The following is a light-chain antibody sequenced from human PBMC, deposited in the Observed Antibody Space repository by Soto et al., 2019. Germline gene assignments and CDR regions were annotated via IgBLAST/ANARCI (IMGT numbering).Light chain of an antibody. V-gene: IGLV3-25*02. CDR2: KDS. J-gene: IGLJ2*01. Sequence: SYELTQPPSVSVSPGQTARITCSGDALPKQYAYWYQQKPGQAPVLVIYKDSERPSGIPERFSGSSSGTTVTLTISGVQAEDEADYYCSSYAGSNGVIFGGGTKLTVL. CDR1: ALPKQY. CDR3: SSYAGSNGVI.